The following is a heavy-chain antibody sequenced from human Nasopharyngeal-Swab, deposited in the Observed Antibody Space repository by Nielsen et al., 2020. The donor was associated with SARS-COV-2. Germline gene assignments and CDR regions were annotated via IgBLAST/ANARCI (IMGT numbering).Heavy chain of an antibody. CDR1: GFTFSNYW. J-gene: IGHJ4*02. D-gene: IGHD5-12*01. CDR3: ARDSPGYGGYDY. Sequence: GESLKISCVASGFTFSNYWMSWVRQAPGKGLEWVGNIKQDGSEKYYVDSVRGRFTISRDNAKNSLSLQMNSLRDDDTAVHYCARDSPGYGGYDYWGQGTLVTVSS. CDR2: IKQDGSEK. V-gene: IGHV3-7*01.